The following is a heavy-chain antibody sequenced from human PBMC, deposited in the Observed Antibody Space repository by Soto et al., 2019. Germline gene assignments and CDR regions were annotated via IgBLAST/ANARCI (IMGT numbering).Heavy chain of an antibody. V-gene: IGHV3-66*01. J-gene: IGHJ6*02. CDR2: IYSGGST. Sequence: WVSLRLSCAASGFTVSSNYMSWVRQTPGKGLEWVSVIYSGGSTYYADSVKGSFTISRDNSKNTLYLQMNSLRAEDTAVYYCARGKGTLDYYYGMDVWGQGTTVTGSS. CDR3: ARGKGTLDYYYGMDV. D-gene: IGHD3-10*01. CDR1: GFTVSSNY.